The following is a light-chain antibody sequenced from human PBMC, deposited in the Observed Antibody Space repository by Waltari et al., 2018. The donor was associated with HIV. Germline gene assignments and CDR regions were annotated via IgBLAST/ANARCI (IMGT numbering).Light chain of an antibody. CDR2: GAS. CDR1: QSVSSSD. CDR3: QQYGSSRWT. J-gene: IGKJ1*01. Sequence: EIVLTQSPGTLSLSPGERATLSCRASQSVSSSDLAWYQQRRGQGPRLLIYGASSRATGIPDRFRGSGSGTDFTLTISRLEPEDFAVYYCQQYGSSRWTFGQGTKVEIK. V-gene: IGKV3-20*01.